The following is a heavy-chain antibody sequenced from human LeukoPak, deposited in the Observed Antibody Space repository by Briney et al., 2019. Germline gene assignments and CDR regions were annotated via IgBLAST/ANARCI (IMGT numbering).Heavy chain of an antibody. J-gene: IGHJ4*02. D-gene: IGHD5-12*01. CDR3: AKPLYSGYDFDY. Sequence: GGSLRLSCAASGFTFSSYSMNWVRQAPGKGLEWVSAISGSGGSTYYADSVKGRFTISRDNSKNTLYLQMNSLRAEDTAVYYCAKPLYSGYDFDYWGQGTLVTVSS. CDR1: GFTFSSYS. CDR2: ISGSGGST. V-gene: IGHV3-23*01.